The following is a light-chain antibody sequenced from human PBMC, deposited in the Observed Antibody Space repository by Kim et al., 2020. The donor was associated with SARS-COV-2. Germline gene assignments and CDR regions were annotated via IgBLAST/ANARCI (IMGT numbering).Light chain of an antibody. J-gene: IGLJ3*02. CDR3: QSADSSGTYWV. CDR1: ALPKQY. V-gene: IGLV3-25*03. CDR2: KDS. Sequence: SYELTQPPSVSVSPGQTARITCSGDALPKQYAYWYQQKPGQAPVLVIYKDSERPSGIPERFSGFSSGTTVTLTISGVQAEDEADYYCQSADSSGTYWVFG.